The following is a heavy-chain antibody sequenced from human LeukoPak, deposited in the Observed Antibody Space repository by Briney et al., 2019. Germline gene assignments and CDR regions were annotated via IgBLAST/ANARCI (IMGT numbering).Heavy chain of an antibody. J-gene: IGHJ4*02. V-gene: IGHV3-15*01. CDR1: GFTFSSAR. CDR3: TTYVGATAY. Sequence: GGSLRLSCAASGFTFSSARMNWVRQAPGKGLEWVGRIKTKTDDGATDCSAPVKARFTISRDDSKTTLYLQMNGLKTEDTAIYYCTTYVGATAYWGQGTLVTVSS. D-gene: IGHD1-26*01. CDR2: IKTKTDDGAT.